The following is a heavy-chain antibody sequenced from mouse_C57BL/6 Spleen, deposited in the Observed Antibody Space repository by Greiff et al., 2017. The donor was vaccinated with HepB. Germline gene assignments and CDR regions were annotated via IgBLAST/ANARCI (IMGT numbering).Heavy chain of an antibody. Sequence: EVQLQQSGGDLVKPGGSLKLSCAASGFTFSSYGMSWVRQTPDKRLEWVATISSGGSYTYYPDSVKGRFTISRDNAKNTLYLQMSSLKSEDTAMYYCARRGDGSSSYYAMDYWGQGTSVTVSS. J-gene: IGHJ4*01. D-gene: IGHD1-1*01. CDR3: ARRGDGSSSYYAMDY. V-gene: IGHV5-6*01. CDR2: ISSGGSYT. CDR1: GFTFSSYG.